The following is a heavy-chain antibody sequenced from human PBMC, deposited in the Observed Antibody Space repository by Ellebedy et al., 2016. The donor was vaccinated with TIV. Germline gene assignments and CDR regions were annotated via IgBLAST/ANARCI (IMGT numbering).Heavy chain of an antibody. D-gene: IGHD6-19*01. CDR1: GFSFDDYT. Sequence: GESLKISCAASGFSFDDYTMHWVRQAPGKGLEWVSLITWNGGSTDYGDSVRGRFSVSRDNSQASMYLQMTSLTTEDTGFYYCAKDTGSSSWLDVWGQGTLVTVSS. J-gene: IGHJ4*02. CDR2: ITWNGGST. V-gene: IGHV3-43*01. CDR3: AKDTGSSSWLDV.